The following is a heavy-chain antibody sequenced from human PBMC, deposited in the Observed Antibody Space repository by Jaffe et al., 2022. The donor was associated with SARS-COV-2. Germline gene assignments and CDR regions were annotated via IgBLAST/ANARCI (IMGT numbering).Heavy chain of an antibody. Sequence: EVQLVESGGGLVQPGGSLRLSCAASGFTFSYFWMSWVRQAPGKGLEWVANIKPDGSVGYYAGSARGRFTISRDNAGKSLFLQMNSLRTEDTAVYYCVPHSLGTHRDYWGQGTLVTVSS. V-gene: IGHV3-7*03. CDR2: IKPDGSVG. CDR1: GFTFSYFW. J-gene: IGHJ4*02. D-gene: IGHD3-16*01. CDR3: VPHSLGTHRDY.